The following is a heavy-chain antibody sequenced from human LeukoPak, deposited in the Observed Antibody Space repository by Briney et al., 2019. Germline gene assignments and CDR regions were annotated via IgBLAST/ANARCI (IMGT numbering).Heavy chain of an antibody. Sequence: SETLSLTCAVYGGSFSGYYWSWIRQPPGKGLEWIGEINHSGSTNYNPSLKSRVTISVDTSKNQFSLKPSSVTAADTAVYYCARGPYSSGYQRRSDAFDIWGQGTMVTVSS. J-gene: IGHJ3*02. D-gene: IGHD3-22*01. CDR3: ARGPYSSGYQRRSDAFDI. CDR1: GGSFSGYY. V-gene: IGHV4-34*01. CDR2: INHSGST.